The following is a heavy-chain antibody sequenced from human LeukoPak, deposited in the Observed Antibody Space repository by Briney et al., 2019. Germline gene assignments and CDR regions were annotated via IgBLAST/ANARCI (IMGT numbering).Heavy chain of an antibody. CDR3: ASDQVAGTGP. D-gene: IGHD6-19*01. V-gene: IGHV1-2*02. CDR1: GYTFTGYY. CDR2: INPKSGGT. J-gene: IGHJ5*02. Sequence: GASVKVSCKASGYTFTGYYMHWVRQAPGQGLQWMGWINPKSGGTNYAQKFQGRVTMTRDTSISTAYMELSRLRTDDTAVYYCASDQVAGTGPWGQGTLVTVSS.